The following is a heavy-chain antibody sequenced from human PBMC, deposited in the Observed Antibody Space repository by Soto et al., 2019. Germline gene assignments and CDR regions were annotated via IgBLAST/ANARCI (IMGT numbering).Heavy chain of an antibody. J-gene: IGHJ4*02. CDR2: IHYSGST. CDR3: AARSQDYDILTGYSPAYYFDY. Sequence: SETLSLTCTVSGGSISSSSYYWGWIRQPPGKGLEWIGSIHYSGSTYYNPSLKSRVTISVDTSKNQFSLKLSSVTAADTAVYYCAARSQDYDILTGYSPAYYFDYWGQGTLVTVSS. V-gene: IGHV4-39*01. CDR1: GGSISSSSYY. D-gene: IGHD3-9*01.